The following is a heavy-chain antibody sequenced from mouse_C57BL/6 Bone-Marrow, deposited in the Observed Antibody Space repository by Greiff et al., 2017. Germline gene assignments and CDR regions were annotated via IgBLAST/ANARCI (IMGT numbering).Heavy chain of an antibody. CDR1: GYTFTDYY. CDR3: ARRGYYYGSSSYAMDY. D-gene: IGHD1-1*01. J-gene: IGHJ4*01. V-gene: IGHV1-26*01. CDR2: INPNNGGT. Sequence: VQLQQSGPELVKPGASVKISCKASGYTFTDYYMNWVKQSHGKSLEWIGDINPNNGGTSYNQKFKGKATLTVDKSSSTAYMELRSLTSEDSAVXYCARRGYYYGSSSYAMDYWGQGTSVTVSS.